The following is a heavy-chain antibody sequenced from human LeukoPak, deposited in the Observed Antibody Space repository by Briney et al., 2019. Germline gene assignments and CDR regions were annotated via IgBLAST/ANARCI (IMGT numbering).Heavy chain of an antibody. V-gene: IGHV4-61*01. CDR2: IYYSGST. CDR1: GCSVSSGSYY. CDR3: ARNGDYCFDY. D-gene: IGHD4-17*01. J-gene: IGHJ4*02. Sequence: SETLSLTCTVSGCSVSSGSYYWSWIRQPPGKGLEWIGYIYYSGSTNYNPSLKSRVTISVDTSKNQFSLKLSSVTAADTAVYYCARNGDYCFDYWGQGTLVTVSS.